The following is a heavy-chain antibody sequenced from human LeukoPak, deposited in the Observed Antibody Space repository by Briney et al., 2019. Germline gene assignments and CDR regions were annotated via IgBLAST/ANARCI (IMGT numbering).Heavy chain of an antibody. V-gene: IGHV3-74*03. J-gene: IGHJ4*02. CDR2: LHSDGSST. CDR3: AIRRGYTYGDDY. D-gene: IGHD5-18*01. Sequence: PGRSLSLSCAASGLTFSSYWMLWVRQAPGKGLVWVSRLHSDGSSTAYADSVKGRFTISRDNAKNTLYLQMNTLRAEDTAVYYCAIRRGYTYGDDYWGQGTLVTVSS. CDR1: GLTFSSYW.